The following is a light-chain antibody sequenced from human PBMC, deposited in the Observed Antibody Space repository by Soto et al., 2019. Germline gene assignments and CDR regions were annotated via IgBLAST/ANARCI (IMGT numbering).Light chain of an antibody. Sequence: EIQMTQSPSSLSASVGGRVTITCRASQGISTYLAWYQQKPGKVPKLLIYAASTLQSGVPSRFSGSGSGTEFTLTISSLQPEDVATYYCQKYNSAPLTFGGGTKVEIK. CDR3: QKYNSAPLT. J-gene: IGKJ4*01. CDR2: AAS. V-gene: IGKV1-27*01. CDR1: QGISTY.